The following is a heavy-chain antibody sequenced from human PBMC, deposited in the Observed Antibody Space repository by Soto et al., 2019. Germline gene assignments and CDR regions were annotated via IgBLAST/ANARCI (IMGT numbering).Heavy chain of an antibody. CDR1: GDSVSSSY. Sequence: LSLTCTVSGDSVSSSYTYWIRQPPGKGLEWMGYIYYSGNSNYNPSLKSRVTMSVDTTKNQVSLKLSSATAADTAIYYCARAPYASGPTYVASWGQGALVTVSS. V-gene: IGHV4-59*02. J-gene: IGHJ4*02. CDR3: ARAPYASGPTYVAS. CDR2: IYYSGNS. D-gene: IGHD3-10*01.